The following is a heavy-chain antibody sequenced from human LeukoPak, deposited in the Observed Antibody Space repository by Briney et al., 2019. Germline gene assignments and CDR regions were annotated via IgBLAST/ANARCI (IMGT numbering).Heavy chain of an antibody. D-gene: IGHD6-13*01. CDR3: ARVQKRASYSSSWPYYYYYYMDV. CDR1: GYTFTSYY. Sequence: GASVKVSCKASGYTFTSYYMHWVRQAPGQGLEWMGIINPSGGSTSHAQKFQGRVTMTRDMSTSTVYMELSSLRSEDTAVYYCARVQKRASYSSSWPYYYYYYMDVWGKGTTVTVSS. V-gene: IGHV1-46*01. J-gene: IGHJ6*03. CDR2: INPSGGST.